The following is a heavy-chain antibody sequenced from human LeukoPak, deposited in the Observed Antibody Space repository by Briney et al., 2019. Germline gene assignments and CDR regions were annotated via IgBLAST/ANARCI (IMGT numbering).Heavy chain of an antibody. V-gene: IGHV3-21*01. CDR2: ISSSSSYI. CDR1: GFTFSSHI. J-gene: IGHJ4*02. CDR3: ARGRYDFWGGYSPPFDY. D-gene: IGHD3-3*01. Sequence: GGSLRLSGAASGFTFSSHIMNWVRQAPGKGLEWVSSISSSSSYIYYADSVKGRFTISRDNAKNSLYLQMNSLRAEDTAVYYCARGRYDFWGGYSPPFDYWGQGTLVTVSS.